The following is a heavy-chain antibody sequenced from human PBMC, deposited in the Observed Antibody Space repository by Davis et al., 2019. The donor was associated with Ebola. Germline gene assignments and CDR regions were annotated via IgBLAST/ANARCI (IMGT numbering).Heavy chain of an antibody. V-gene: IGHV4-59*01. D-gene: IGHD4-17*01. Sequence: MPSETLSLTCTVSGGSINNYFWSWIRQPPGKGLEWIGNIHYLGKTNYNPSLKSRVTMSVDTSKNQFSLKLSSVTAADTAVYYCARGNYGDYIVLYYYNMDVWGQGTTVTVSS. J-gene: IGHJ6*02. CDR3: ARGNYGDYIVLYYYNMDV. CDR2: IHYLGKT. CDR1: GGSINNYF.